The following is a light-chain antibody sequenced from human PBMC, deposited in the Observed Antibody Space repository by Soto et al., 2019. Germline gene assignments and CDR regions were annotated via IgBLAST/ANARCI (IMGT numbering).Light chain of an antibody. Sequence: EIAMTQSPATLSVSPGERATLSCWASQSVSSNLAWYQQKSGQAPRLLMYGASTRATGIPARFSGSGSGTEFTRTISSLQSEDFAVYYCQQYDNWPRTFGQGTKVDIK. CDR2: GAS. CDR1: QSVSSN. V-gene: IGKV3-15*01. J-gene: IGKJ1*01. CDR3: QQYDNWPRT.